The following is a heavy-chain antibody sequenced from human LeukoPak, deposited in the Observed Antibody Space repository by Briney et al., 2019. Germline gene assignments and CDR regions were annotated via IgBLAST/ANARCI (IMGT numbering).Heavy chain of an antibody. J-gene: IGHJ4*02. CDR2: INPNSGGT. CDR3: ARDNSYYDFWSGYSSYFDY. D-gene: IGHD3-3*01. Sequence: ASVKVSCKASGYTFTGYYMHWVRQAPGQGLEWMGWINPNSGGTNYAQKFQGRVTMTRDTSISTAYMELNRLRSDDTAVYYCARDNSYYDFWSGYSSYFDYWGRGTLVTVSS. CDR1: GYTFTGYY. V-gene: IGHV1-2*02.